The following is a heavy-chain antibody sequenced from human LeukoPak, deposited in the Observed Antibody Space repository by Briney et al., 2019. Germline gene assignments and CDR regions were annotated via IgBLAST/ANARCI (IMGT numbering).Heavy chain of an antibody. D-gene: IGHD5-24*01. CDR1: GFTFSNYG. V-gene: IGHV3-30*18. J-gene: IGHJ4*02. Sequence: PGGSLRLSCAASGFTFSNYGMHWVRQAPGKGLEWVAVISYDGSNKYYAGSVKGRFTISRDNSKNTLYLQMNSLRAEDTAVYYCAKDRYGEEMATIISYYFDYWGQGTLVTVSS. CDR3: AKDRYGEEMATIISYYFDY. CDR2: ISYDGSNK.